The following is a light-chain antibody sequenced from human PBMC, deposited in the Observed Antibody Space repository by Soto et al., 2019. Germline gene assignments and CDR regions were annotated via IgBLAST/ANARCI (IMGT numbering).Light chain of an antibody. CDR1: QSISSY. V-gene: IGKV1-39*01. CDR2: AAS. CDR3: QQSYSTPST. J-gene: IGKJ1*01. Sequence: DIQMTQSPSSLSASVGDRVTITCQASQSISSYLNWYQQKPGKAPKLLIYAASSLQSGVPSRFSGSGSGTDFTLTISSLQPEDFATYYCQQSYSTPSTFGHGTKVDIK.